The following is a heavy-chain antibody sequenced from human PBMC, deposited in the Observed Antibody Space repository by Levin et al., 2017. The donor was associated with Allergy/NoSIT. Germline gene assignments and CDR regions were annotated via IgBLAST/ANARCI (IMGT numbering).Heavy chain of an antibody. CDR2: ISDNGRAI. J-gene: IGHJ4*02. CDR1: GFTFSDCY. Sequence: KPGGSLRLSCAASGFTFSDCYMSWFRQAPGKGLEWVSYISDNGRAIYYADSAKGRFTISRDNAKNSLFLQMNSLRAEDTAVYYCARAPRGRFYYNFDYWGQGTLVTVSS. D-gene: IGHD3-22*01. CDR3: ARAPRGRFYYNFDY. V-gene: IGHV3-11*01.